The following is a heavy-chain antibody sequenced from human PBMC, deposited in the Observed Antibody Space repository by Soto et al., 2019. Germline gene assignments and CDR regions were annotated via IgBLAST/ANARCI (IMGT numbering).Heavy chain of an antibody. J-gene: IGHJ4*02. CDR2: IYYSGST. Sequence: SETLSLTCTVSGGSISSGNYYWSWIRQHPGKGLEWIGYIYYSGSTSYNPSLKSRVTISVDTSKNHFSLKLSSVTAADTAVYYCARGRGYYDSSGYSYFDYWGQGTLVTVSS. V-gene: IGHV4-31*03. CDR3: ARGRGYYDSSGYSYFDY. D-gene: IGHD3-22*01. CDR1: GGSISSGNYY.